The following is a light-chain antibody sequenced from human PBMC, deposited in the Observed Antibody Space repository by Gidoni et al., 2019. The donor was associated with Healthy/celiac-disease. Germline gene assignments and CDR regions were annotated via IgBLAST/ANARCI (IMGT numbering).Light chain of an antibody. CDR2: GAS. V-gene: IGKV3-20*01. Sequence: EIVLTQSPGTLSLSPGERATLSCRASQSVSSTYLAWYKQKPGQAPRLLSYGASSRVTGVPDRFSGSGSGTDFTLTIRRLEPEDFAVYYCQQGAFGQGTKVEMK. J-gene: IGKJ1*01. CDR1: QSVSSTY. CDR3: QQGA.